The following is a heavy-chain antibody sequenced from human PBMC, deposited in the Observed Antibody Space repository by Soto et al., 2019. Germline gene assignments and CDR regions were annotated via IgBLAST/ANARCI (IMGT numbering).Heavy chain of an antibody. CDR2: IYPGDSDN. J-gene: IGHJ3*02. CDR3: ARPGKRGYSYGDAFDI. V-gene: IGHV5-51*01. Sequence: GESLKISCKGSGYSFTSYWIGWVRQMPGKGLEWMGIIYPGDSDNRYSPSFKGQVNISADKSIITAYLQWSSLKASDTAMYYCARPGKRGYSYGDAFDIWGQGTMVTVSS. D-gene: IGHD5-18*01. CDR1: GYSFTSYW.